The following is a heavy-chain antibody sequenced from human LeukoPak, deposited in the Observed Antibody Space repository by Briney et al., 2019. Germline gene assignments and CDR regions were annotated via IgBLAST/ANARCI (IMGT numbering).Heavy chain of an antibody. D-gene: IGHD3-10*01. V-gene: IGHV1-2*06. CDR2: INPNSGGT. J-gene: IGHJ4*02. CDR1: GYTFTGYY. Sequence: ASVKVSCKASGYTFTGYYMHWVRQAPGQGLEWMGRINPNSGGTNFAQKFQGRVTMTRDTSISTAYMELSRLRSDDTAVYYCASWGSGSYYVDYWGQGTLVTVSS. CDR3: ASWGSGSYYVDY.